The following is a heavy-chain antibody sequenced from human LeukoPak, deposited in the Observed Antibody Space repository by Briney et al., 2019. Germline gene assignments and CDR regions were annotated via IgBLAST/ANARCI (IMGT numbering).Heavy chain of an antibody. Sequence: GGSLRLSCAASGFTFSSYSMNWVRQAPGKGLEWVSSISSSSSYIYYADSVKGRFTISRDNAKNSLYLQMNSLRAEDTAVYYYARDLEGSSWYYGYWGQGTLVTVSS. V-gene: IGHV3-21*01. CDR2: ISSSSSYI. J-gene: IGHJ4*02. CDR1: GFTFSSYS. D-gene: IGHD6-13*01. CDR3: ARDLEGSSWYYGY.